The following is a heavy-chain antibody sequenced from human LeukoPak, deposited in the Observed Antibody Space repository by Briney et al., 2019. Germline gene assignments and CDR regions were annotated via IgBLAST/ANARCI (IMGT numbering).Heavy chain of an antibody. Sequence: KPSETLSLTCTVSGGSINSYYWGWVRKPAGKGLEWIGRIYTSGTTNYSPSFKSRLSMSVDTSKNQFSLTSRSVTAADTAVYYCGRQGYTASYYFLDYSSQGNLGTVSS. CDR1: GGSINSYY. CDR2: IYTSGTT. V-gene: IGHV4-4*07. J-gene: IGHJ4*02. D-gene: IGHD1-26*01. CDR3: GRQGYTASYYFLDY.